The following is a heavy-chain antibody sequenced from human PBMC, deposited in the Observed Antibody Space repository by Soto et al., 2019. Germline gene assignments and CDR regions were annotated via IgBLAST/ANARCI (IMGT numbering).Heavy chain of an antibody. CDR3: TTTGTIDY. D-gene: IGHD1-1*01. CDR2: ISWNSGSI. V-gene: IGHV3-9*01. CDR1: GFTFDDYA. J-gene: IGHJ4*02. Sequence: EVQLVESGGGLVQPGRSLRLSCAASGFTFDDYAMHWVRQAPGKGLEWVSGISWNSGSIGYADSVKGRFTISRDNAKNSLYLQMNSLRAEDTALYYCTTTGTIDYWGQGTLVTVSS.